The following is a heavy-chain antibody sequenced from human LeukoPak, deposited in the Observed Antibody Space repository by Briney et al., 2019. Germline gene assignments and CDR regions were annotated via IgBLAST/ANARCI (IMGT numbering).Heavy chain of an antibody. Sequence: PGGSLRLSCAASGFTFSSYAMSWVRQAPGKGLEWVSAISGSGGSTYYADSVKGRFTISRDNSKHPLYLQMNSLRAADPAVYYCAKGYIVVVPAASMRGRGDIDVWGKGTTVTVSS. CDR2: ISGSGGST. J-gene: IGHJ6*03. D-gene: IGHD2-2*01. V-gene: IGHV3-23*01. CDR1: GFTFSSYA. CDR3: AKGYIVVVPAASMRGRGDIDV.